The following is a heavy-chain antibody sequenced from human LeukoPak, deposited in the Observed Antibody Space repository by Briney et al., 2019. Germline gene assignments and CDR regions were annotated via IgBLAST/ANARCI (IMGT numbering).Heavy chain of an antibody. Sequence: PGGSLRLSCAASGFTFSSYWMSWVRQAPGKGLEWVGFIRSKTYGGTPEYAASVQGRFTISRDDSKGIAYLQMNSLKTEDTAVYYCTRDQTPYYWGQGTLVTVSS. CDR1: GFTFSSYW. CDR3: TRDQTPYY. CDR2: IRSKTYGGTP. V-gene: IGHV3-49*04. J-gene: IGHJ4*02.